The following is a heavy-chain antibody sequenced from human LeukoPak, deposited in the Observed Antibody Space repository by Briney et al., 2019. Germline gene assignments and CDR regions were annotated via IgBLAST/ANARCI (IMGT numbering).Heavy chain of an antibody. CDR3: ARARSGIAGFDP. V-gene: IGHV4-61*02. D-gene: IGHD6-13*01. CDR2: IYTSGST. Sequence: PSETLSLTCTVSGNSISSGDNYWSWIRQPAGKGLEWIGRIYTSGSTNYHPSLKSRVTISGDTSKNQFSLRLSSVTAADTAVYYCARARSGIAGFDPWGQGTLVTVSS. J-gene: IGHJ5*02. CDR1: GNSISSGDNY.